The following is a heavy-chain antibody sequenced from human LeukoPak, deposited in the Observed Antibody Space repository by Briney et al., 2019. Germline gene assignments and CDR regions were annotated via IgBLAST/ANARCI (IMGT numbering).Heavy chain of an antibody. CDR1: GASISSSY. Sequence: PSQTLSLTCTVSGASISSSYLSWIRQPPGKGLEWIGYIYYTGSTNYSPSLKSRVTISVDTSKNQFSLKLSSVTAADTAVYYCARVGVSIAARHFDYWGQGTLVTVSS. CDR2: IYYTGST. V-gene: IGHV4-59*08. D-gene: IGHD6-6*01. J-gene: IGHJ4*02. CDR3: ARVGVSIAARHFDY.